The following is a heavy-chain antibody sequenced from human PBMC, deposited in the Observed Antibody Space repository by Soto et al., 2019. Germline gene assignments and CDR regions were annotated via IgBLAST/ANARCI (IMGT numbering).Heavy chain of an antibody. J-gene: IGHJ4*02. D-gene: IGHD2-15*01. CDR1: GFTVGYNY. V-gene: IGHV3-53*02. Sequence: EVRLVETGGGLIQPGGSLRLSCAVSGFTVGYNYTYWVRQPPGKGLEWVSLIYSNGDTRYADSVAGRFTVSRDSSKNTLYLQMNNLRDEDTAVYYCARKTDSGGNGGFWGQGTLVTVSS. CDR2: IYSNGDT. CDR3: ARKTDSGGNGGF.